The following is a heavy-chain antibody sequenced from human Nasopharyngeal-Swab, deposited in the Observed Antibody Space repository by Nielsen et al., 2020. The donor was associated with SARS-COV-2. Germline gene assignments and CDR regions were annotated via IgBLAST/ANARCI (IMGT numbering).Heavy chain of an antibody. CDR2: INHSGST. CDR1: GGSFSGYY. CDR3: ARGSQWLRYFDY. D-gene: IGHD5-12*01. V-gene: IGHV4-34*01. J-gene: IGHJ4*02. Sequence: GSLRLSCAVYGGSFSGYYLSWVPQPPGQGLEWIGEINHSGSTNYNPSLKSRVTISVDTSKNQFSLKLSSVTAADTAVYYCARGSQWLRYFDYWGQGTLVTVSS.